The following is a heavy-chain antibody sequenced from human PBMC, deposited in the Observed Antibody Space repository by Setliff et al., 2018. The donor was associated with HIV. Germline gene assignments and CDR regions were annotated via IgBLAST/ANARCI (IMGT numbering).Heavy chain of an antibody. J-gene: IGHJ4*01. CDR3: ATVRRIITFGGLVGLVQSLYYFHC. V-gene: IGHV1-24*01. CDR1: GYTLTEVS. Sequence: ASVKVSCKVSGYTLTEVSMHWVRQAPGEGLEWMGGLDPEDGKTIYAQKFQGRVSMTEDTSTDTASMELRGLRFDDTAVYYCATVRRIITFGGLVGLVQSLYYFHCWGHGTLVTVSS. CDR2: LDPEDGKT. D-gene: IGHD3-16*02.